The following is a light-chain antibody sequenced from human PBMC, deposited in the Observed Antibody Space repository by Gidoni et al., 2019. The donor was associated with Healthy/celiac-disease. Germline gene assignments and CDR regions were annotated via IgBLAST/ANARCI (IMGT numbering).Light chain of an antibody. Sequence: EIVLTQSPATLSLSPGERATLSCRASQRVSSYLAWYQQNPGQAPRPLIYDASNRATGIPARFSGSGSGTDFTLTISSLEPEDFAVYYCQQRSNWPPYTFXQXTKLEIK. CDR2: DAS. CDR1: QRVSSY. V-gene: IGKV3-11*01. CDR3: QQRSNWPPYT. J-gene: IGKJ2*01.